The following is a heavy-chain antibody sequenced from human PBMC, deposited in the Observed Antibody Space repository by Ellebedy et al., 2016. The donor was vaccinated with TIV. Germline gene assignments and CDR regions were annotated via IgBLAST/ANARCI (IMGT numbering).Heavy chain of an antibody. CDR3: ARDENYGAEVIDY. J-gene: IGHJ4*02. CDR1: GFTFSSYS. Sequence: GESLKISCAVSGFTFSSYSMNWVRQAPGKGLEWVSYISSSGIHIHYADSVKARFSISRDNFNNSLYLQMNSLRDEDTAVYDCARDENYGAEVIDYWGQGTLVTVSS. V-gene: IGHV3-48*02. D-gene: IGHD4-17*01. CDR2: ISSSGIHI.